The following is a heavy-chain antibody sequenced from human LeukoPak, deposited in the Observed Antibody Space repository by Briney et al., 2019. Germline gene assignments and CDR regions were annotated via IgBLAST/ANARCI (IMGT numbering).Heavy chain of an antibody. J-gene: IGHJ4*02. Sequence: PGGSLRLSCAASGFTFSNAWMSWVRQAPGKGLEWVSSISSSSSYIYYADSVKGRFTISRDNAKNSLYLQMNSLRAEDTAVYYCARVTLTSYDSSGYYLDYWGQGTLVTVSS. CDR3: ARVTLTSYDSSGYYLDY. CDR2: ISSSSSYI. D-gene: IGHD3-22*01. CDR1: GFTFSNAW. V-gene: IGHV3-21*01.